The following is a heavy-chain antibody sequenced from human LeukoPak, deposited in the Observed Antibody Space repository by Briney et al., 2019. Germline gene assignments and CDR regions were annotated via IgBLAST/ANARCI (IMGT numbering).Heavy chain of an antibody. V-gene: IGHV3-48*03. CDR1: GFTFSTYE. Sequence: PGGSLRLSCAASGFTFSTYEMNWVRQAPGKGLEWVSYISSSGSAIYYAESVKGRFTISRDNAKNSLYLQMNSLRAEDTAVYYCARYCSGGSCSDWGQGTLVTVSS. J-gene: IGHJ4*02. D-gene: IGHD2-15*01. CDR3: ARYCSGGSCSD. CDR2: ISSSGSAI.